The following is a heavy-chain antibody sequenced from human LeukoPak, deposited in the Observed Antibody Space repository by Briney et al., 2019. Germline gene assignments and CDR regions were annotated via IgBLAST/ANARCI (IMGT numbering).Heavy chain of an antibody. J-gene: IGHJ3*02. V-gene: IGHV4-59*01. CDR3: ARDRSDAFDI. CDR2: SYYSGST. CDR1: SGSISSYY. Sequence: SETLSLTCTVSSGSISSYYWSWIRQPPGKGLEWIGYSYYSGSTNYNPSLKSRVTISLDTSKNQFSLKLSSVTAADTAVYFCARDRSDAFDIWGQGTMVTVSS.